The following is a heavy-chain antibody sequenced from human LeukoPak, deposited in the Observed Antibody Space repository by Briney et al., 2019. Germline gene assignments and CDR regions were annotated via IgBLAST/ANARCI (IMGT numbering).Heavy chain of an antibody. CDR2: INPNSGGA. CDR3: ARADRRDGYKPYLGY. J-gene: IGHJ4*02. V-gene: IGHV1-2*02. Sequence: ASVKVSCKASGYTFTGYYMHWVRQAPGQGLEWMGWINPNSGGANYAQKFQGRVTMTRDTSISTAYMELSRLRSEDTAVYYCARADRRDGYKPYLGYWGQGTLVTVSS. D-gene: IGHD5-24*01. CDR1: GYTFTGYY.